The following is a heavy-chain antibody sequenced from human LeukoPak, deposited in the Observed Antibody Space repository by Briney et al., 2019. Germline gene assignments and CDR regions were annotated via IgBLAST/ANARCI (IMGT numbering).Heavy chain of an antibody. CDR3: ARDKIVGATHFDY. CDR1: GFTFGSYW. CDR2: INQDGSEK. Sequence: GGSLRLSCAASGFTFGSYWMSWVRQAPGKGLEWVANINQDGSEKYYVDSVKSRFTISGDNAKNSLYLQMNSLRADDTAVYYCARDKIVGATHFDYWGQGTLVTVSS. J-gene: IGHJ4*02. V-gene: IGHV3-7*03. D-gene: IGHD1-26*01.